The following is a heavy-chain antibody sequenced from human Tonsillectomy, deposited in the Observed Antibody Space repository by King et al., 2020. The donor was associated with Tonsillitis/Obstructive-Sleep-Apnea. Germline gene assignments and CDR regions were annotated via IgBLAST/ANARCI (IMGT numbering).Heavy chain of an antibody. D-gene: IGHD1-14*01. Sequence: QLVQSGAEVKTPGASVKVSCKASGYTFTKYYIHWVRQARGQGPEWMGIINPSSGVTTYAQKFQGRVTMTSDTSASTVYLELSSLRSEDTAVYHCARDDVVGRYIDSWGQGTLVTVSS. CDR2: INPSSGVT. V-gene: IGHV1-46*01. CDR1: GYTFTKYY. CDR3: ARDDVVGRYIDS. J-gene: IGHJ4*02.